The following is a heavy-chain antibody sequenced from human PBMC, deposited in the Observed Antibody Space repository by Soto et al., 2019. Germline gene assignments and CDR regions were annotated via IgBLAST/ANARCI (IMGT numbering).Heavy chain of an antibody. D-gene: IGHD3-3*01. Sequence: LSLTCAVYGGSLSGYYWSWIRQPPGKGLEWIGEINHSGSTNYNPSLKSRVTISVDTSKNQFSLKLSSVTAADTAVYYCAREGYYDFWSGSHAFDIWGQGTMVTVSS. V-gene: IGHV4-34*01. CDR1: GGSLSGYY. CDR2: INHSGST. CDR3: AREGYYDFWSGSHAFDI. J-gene: IGHJ3*02.